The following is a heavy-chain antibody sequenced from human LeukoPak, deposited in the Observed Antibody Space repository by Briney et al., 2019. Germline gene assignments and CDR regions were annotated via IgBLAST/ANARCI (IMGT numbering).Heavy chain of an antibody. J-gene: IGHJ6*02. CDR2: MSPNSGNT. Sequence: ASVKVSCKASGYTFTSYDISWVRQAPGQGLEWMGWMSPNSGNTGYAQKFQGRVTMTRDTSITTAYMELSSLRSEDTAVYYCARGQTSYYHYYGLDVWGQGTTVTVSS. V-gene: IGHV1-8*01. CDR1: GYTFTSYD. CDR3: ARGQTSYYHYYGLDV.